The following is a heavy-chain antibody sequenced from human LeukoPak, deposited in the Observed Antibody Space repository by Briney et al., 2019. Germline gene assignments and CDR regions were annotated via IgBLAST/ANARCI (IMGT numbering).Heavy chain of an antibody. Sequence: GGSLRLSCAASGFTFSTYSMNWVRQAPGKGLEWVSSISSSSSYIYNADSVKGRFTISRDNAKNSLSLQMDSLRVEDTAVYYCARAHTYQEVVTNLEYWGHGTLVIVSS. V-gene: IGHV3-21*01. CDR2: ISSSSSYI. CDR1: GFTFSTYS. D-gene: IGHD4-23*01. J-gene: IGHJ4*01. CDR3: ARAHTYQEVVTNLEY.